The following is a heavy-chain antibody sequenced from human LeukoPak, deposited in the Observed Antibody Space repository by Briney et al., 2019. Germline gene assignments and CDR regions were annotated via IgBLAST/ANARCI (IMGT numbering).Heavy chain of an antibody. CDR3: ARTYSPKLLFNY. J-gene: IGHJ4*02. D-gene: IGHD1-7*01. CDR2: INTDGSST. CDR1: GFTFSSYW. Sequence: SGGSLRLSCAASGFTFSSYWMDWVRHAPGKGLVWVSRINTDGSSTSYADSVKGRFTISRDNAKNTLYLQMNSLRAEDTAVYYCARTYSPKLLFNYWGQGTLVTVSS. V-gene: IGHV3-74*01.